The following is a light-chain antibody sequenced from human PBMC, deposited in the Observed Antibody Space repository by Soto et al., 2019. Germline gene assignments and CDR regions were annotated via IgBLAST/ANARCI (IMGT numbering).Light chain of an antibody. CDR1: QSISSW. CDR2: KAS. CDR3: QQYNSYPWT. Sequence: DIQMTQSPSTLSASVGDRVTITCRASQSISSWLAWYQQKPGKAPKLPIYKASSLESGVPSRFSGSGSGTEFTLTISSLQPDDFATYYCQQYNSYPWTFGQGTKV. V-gene: IGKV1-5*03. J-gene: IGKJ1*01.